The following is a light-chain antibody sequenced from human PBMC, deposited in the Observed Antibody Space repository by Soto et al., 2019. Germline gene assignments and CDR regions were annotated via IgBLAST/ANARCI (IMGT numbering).Light chain of an antibody. CDR1: QSVLYSSNNKNY. CDR2: WAS. J-gene: IGKJ2*01. V-gene: IGKV4-1*01. Sequence: EIVMTQSPDSLAVSLGESSTIKCKSSQSVLYSSNNKNYLAWYQQKPGQPPKLLIYWASTRESGVPDRFSGSGSGTDFTLTISILQAEDVAVYYCQQYYSTPYTFGQGTKLEIK. CDR3: QQYYSTPYT.